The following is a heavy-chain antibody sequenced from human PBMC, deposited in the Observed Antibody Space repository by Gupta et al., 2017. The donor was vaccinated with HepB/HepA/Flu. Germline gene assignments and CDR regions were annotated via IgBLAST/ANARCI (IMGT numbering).Heavy chain of an antibody. CDR3: ARVTPGAGFDY. Sequence: QVQLVQSGAEVKKPGASVKVSRKXSGNTFTGSXMPWVRQAPGQGLEWMGWINPNSGGTNYAQKFQGRVTMTRDTSISTAYMELSRLRSDDTAVYYCARVTPGAGFDYWGQGTLVTVSS. D-gene: IGHD3-10*01. CDR1: GNTFTGSX. CDR2: INPNSGGT. J-gene: IGHJ4*02. V-gene: IGHV1-2*02.